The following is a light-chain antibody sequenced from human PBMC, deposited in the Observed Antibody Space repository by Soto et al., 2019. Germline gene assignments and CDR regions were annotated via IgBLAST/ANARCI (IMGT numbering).Light chain of an antibody. V-gene: IGKV3-15*01. CDR3: QQYTSWLWT. CDR1: QSVSSK. Sequence: EIVMTQSPATLSVSPGEGATLSCRASQSVSSKLAWYQQKPGQAPRLLIYGASTRATGIPARFSGSGSGTEFTFIISSLQSEDSAVYYCQQYTSWLWTFGQGTKVDIX. CDR2: GAS. J-gene: IGKJ1*01.